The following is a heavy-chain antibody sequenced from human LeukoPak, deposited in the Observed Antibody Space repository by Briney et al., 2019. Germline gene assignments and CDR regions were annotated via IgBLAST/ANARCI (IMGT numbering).Heavy chain of an antibody. Sequence: GASVKVSCRASGGTFSSYAISWVRQAPGQGLEWMGGIIPIFGTANYAQKFQGRVTITADESTSTAYMELSSLRSDDTAVYYCARDIPHEGTAHAFDIWGQGTMITVSS. V-gene: IGHV1-69*13. J-gene: IGHJ3*02. CDR2: IIPIFGTA. CDR1: GGTFSSYA. D-gene: IGHD1-7*01. CDR3: ARDIPHEGTAHAFDI.